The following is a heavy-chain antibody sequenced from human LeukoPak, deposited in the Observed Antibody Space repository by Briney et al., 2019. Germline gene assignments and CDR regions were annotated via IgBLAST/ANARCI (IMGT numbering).Heavy chain of an antibody. Sequence: PGGSLRLSCVASGFTFSNYWMQWVRQVPGKGLVWVSRLNGDGTNIIYADSVKGRFTISRDNSKNTLYLQMNSLRAEDTAVYYCAKKSWDSSGSYYFDYWGQGTLVTVSS. CDR3: AKKSWDSSGSYYFDY. D-gene: IGHD3-22*01. CDR2: LNGDGTNI. V-gene: IGHV3-74*01. J-gene: IGHJ4*02. CDR1: GFTFSNYW.